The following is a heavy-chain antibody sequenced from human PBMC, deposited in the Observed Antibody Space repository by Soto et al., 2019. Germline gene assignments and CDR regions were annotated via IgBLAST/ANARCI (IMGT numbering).Heavy chain of an antibody. V-gene: IGHV4-61*01. CDR2: TFVTGAT. D-gene: IGHD3-10*01. J-gene: IGHJ6*02. CDR1: GEALGSGQSY. CDR3: ARGRSDSAGSSFGRRMDV. Sequence: QVQLQESGPGLVKSSETLSLICFVSGEALGSGQSYWNWIRQAPGKGLEWIGQTFVTGATKYSASPKRRVTMSVATSKNQISLTLTSVTAADSATYVCARGRSDSAGSSFGRRMDVWGQGTTVTVSS.